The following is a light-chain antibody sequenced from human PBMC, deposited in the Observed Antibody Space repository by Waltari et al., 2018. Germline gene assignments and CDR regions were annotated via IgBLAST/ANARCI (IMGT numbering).Light chain of an antibody. V-gene: IGLV3-1*01. Sequence: SYELTQPPSVSVSPGQTASITCSGDNLGDKYVCWYQQKPGHSPEVVIYQDSLRPSWIPERFSGSNSGNTATLTISGTQPVDDADYYCQAWDSGVVFGGGTKLTVL. CDR2: QDS. CDR1: NLGDKY. CDR3: QAWDSGVV. J-gene: IGLJ2*01.